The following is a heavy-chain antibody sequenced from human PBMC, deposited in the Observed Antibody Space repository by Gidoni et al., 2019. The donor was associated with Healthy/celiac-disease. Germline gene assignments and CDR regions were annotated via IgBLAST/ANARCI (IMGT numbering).Heavy chain of an antibody. J-gene: IGHJ5*02. CDR2: IYYSGST. CDR3: ARHLEIVVVVAATNVISWFDP. CDR1: GGSISSSSYY. Sequence: QLQLQESGPGLVKPSETLSLTCTVSGGSISSSSYYWGWIRQTPGKGLEWIGSIYYSGSTYYKPSLTGRVTISVETSKNQFALKLSSVTAADTAVYYCARHLEIVVVVAATNVISWFDPWGQGTLVTVSS. D-gene: IGHD2-15*01. V-gene: IGHV4-39*01.